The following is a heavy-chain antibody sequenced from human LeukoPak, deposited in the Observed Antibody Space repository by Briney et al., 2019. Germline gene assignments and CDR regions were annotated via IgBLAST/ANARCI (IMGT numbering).Heavy chain of an antibody. CDR3: ARGRITIFGVIGVY. J-gene: IGHJ4*02. CDR1: GYTFTSYD. Sequence: ASVKLSCKASGYTFTSYDINWVRQATGQGLEWMGWMNPNSGNTGYAQKFQGRVTITRNTSISTAYMELSSLRSEDTAVYYCARGRITIFGVIGVYWGQGTLVTVSS. D-gene: IGHD3-3*01. CDR2: MNPNSGNT. V-gene: IGHV1-8*03.